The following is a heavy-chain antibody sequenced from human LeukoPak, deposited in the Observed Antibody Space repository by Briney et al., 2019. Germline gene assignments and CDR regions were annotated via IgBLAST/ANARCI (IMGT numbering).Heavy chain of an antibody. CDR3: ARPYCGGDCYSTYYFDY. D-gene: IGHD2-21*02. J-gene: IGHJ4*02. CDR1: GFTFSTYG. CDR2: ISPTMSTI. Sequence: GGSLRLSCAASGFTFSTYGMNWVRQAPGKGLEWVSYISPTMSTIYYADSVKGRFTISRDNGKKLLYLQMDSLRAEHTAVYYCARPYCGGDCYSTYYFDYWGQGTLVTVSS. V-gene: IGHV3-48*01.